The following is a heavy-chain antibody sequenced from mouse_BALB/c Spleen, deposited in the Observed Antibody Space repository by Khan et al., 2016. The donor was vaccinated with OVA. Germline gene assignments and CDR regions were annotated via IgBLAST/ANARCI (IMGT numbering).Heavy chain of an antibody. CDR2: IDPANGNT. Sequence: IRLQQSGAELVKPGASVKLSCTASGFNIKDTYMHWVKQRPEQGLEWIGRIDPANGNTKYDPKFQGKATIIADTSSNTAHLQLSSLTSEDTAVYYCARDYWDVFAYWGQGTLVTVSA. J-gene: IGHJ3*01. CDR3: ARDYWDVFAY. D-gene: IGHD4-1*01. V-gene: IGHV14-3*02. CDR1: GFNIKDTY.